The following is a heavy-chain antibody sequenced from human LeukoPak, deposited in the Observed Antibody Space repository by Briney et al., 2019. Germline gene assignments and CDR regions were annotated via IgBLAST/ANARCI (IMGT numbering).Heavy chain of an antibody. Sequence: PSETLSLTCAVYGGSFSDYYWSWIRQSPGKGLEWIGEINHSRGTNYNPSLKSRVSISVDTSKKQFSLKLTSVTAADTAVYYCTRDGSTSWYEGGFDYWGPGTLVTVSS. D-gene: IGHD6-13*01. CDR3: TRDGSTSWYEGGFDY. V-gene: IGHV4-34*01. CDR1: GGSFSDYY. CDR2: INHSRGT. J-gene: IGHJ4*02.